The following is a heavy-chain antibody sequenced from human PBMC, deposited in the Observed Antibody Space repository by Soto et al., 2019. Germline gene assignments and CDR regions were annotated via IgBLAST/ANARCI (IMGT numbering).Heavy chain of an antibody. J-gene: IGHJ4*02. Sequence: SETLSLTCTVSGGSISSYYWSWIRQPPGKGLEWIGYIYYSGSTNYNPSLKSRVTISVDTSKNQFSLKLSSVTAADTAVYYCARGDGTIFDYWGQGTLVTVSS. CDR2: IYYSGST. CDR3: ARGDGTIFDY. D-gene: IGHD1-26*01. CDR1: GGSISSYY. V-gene: IGHV4-59*01.